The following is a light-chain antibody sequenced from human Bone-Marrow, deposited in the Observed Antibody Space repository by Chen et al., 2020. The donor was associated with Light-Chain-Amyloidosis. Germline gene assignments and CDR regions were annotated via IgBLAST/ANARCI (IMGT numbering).Light chain of an antibody. CDR3: QSADSSGTYEVI. CDR1: DLPTKY. V-gene: IGLV3-25*03. CDR2: RDT. J-gene: IGLJ2*01. Sequence: SYELTQPPSVFVSPGQPARITCSGDDLPTKYAYWYQQKPGQAPVLVIHRDTERPSGISERFSGSSSGTTAKLTISGVQAEDEADYHCQSADSSGTYEVIFGGGTKLTVL.